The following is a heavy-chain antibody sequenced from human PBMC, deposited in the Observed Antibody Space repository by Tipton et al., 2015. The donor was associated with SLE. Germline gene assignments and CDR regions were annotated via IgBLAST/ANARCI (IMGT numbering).Heavy chain of an antibody. CDR1: GGSISGHY. CDR2: LSYTGIT. J-gene: IGHJ4*02. CDR3: ARYYCTTTRCYYLYY. V-gene: IGHV4-59*11. D-gene: IGHD2-2*01. Sequence: TLSLTCTVSGGSISGHYWSLIRQPPGRGLEWIGDLSYTGITDYNPSLKSRVTISVDTSKNQFSLKLRSVTAADTAVYFCARYYCTTTRCYYLYYWGRGTLVTVSS.